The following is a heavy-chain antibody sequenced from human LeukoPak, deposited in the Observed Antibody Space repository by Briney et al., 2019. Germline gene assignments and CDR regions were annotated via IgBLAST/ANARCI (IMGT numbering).Heavy chain of an antibody. Sequence: ASVKVSCKASGYTFTSYGISRVRQVPGQGLEWMGWISAYNGNTNYAQKLQGRVTMTTDTSTSTAYMELRSLRSDDTAVYYCARDFGYCSSTSCRYYYYYGMDVWGQGTTVTVSS. CDR2: ISAYNGNT. J-gene: IGHJ6*02. CDR3: ARDFGYCSSTSCRYYYYYGMDV. V-gene: IGHV1-18*01. D-gene: IGHD2-2*03. CDR1: GYTFTSYG.